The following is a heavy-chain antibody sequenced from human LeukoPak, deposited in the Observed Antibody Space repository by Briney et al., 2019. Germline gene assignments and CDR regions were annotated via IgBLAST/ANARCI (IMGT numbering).Heavy chain of an antibody. D-gene: IGHD1-26*01. CDR3: ARRDNSGSYYYYYGMDV. CDR2: IYPGDSDT. J-gene: IGHJ6*02. Sequence: GESLKISCKGSGYSFTSYWIGWVRQMPGKGLEWMGIIYPGDSDTRYSPSFQGQVTISADKSISTAYLQWSSLKASDTAMYYCARRDNSGSYYYYYGMDVGGQGTTVTVSS. V-gene: IGHV5-51*01. CDR1: GYSFTSYW.